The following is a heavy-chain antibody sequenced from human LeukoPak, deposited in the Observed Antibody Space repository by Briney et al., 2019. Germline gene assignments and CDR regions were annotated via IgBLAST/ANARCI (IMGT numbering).Heavy chain of an antibody. J-gene: IGHJ4*02. CDR3: ARTSARGAQFDY. CDR2: IYSSGST. D-gene: IGHD3-10*01. V-gene: IGHV4-4*07. Sequence: SETLSLTCSVSGGSISSYYWSWLRQPARKGLEWIGRIYSSGSTNYNPSLKTRVTMSLDTSKNQFSLNLTTVTAADTAVYYCARTSARGAQFDYWGQGTLVTVSS. CDR1: GGSISSYY.